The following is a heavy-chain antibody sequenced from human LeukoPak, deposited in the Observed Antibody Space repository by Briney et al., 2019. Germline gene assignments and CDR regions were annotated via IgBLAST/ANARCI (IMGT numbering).Heavy chain of an antibody. CDR3: ARDPPEGMEDSSGYYFDY. CDR1: GYTFTSYG. CDR2: IIPILGIA. V-gene: IGHV1-69*04. D-gene: IGHD3-22*01. Sequence: GASVKVSCKASGYTFTSYGISWVRQAPGQGLEWMGRIIPILGIANYALKFQGRVTITADKSTSTAYMELSSLRSEDTAVYYCARDPPEGMEDSSGYYFDYWGQGTLVTVSS. J-gene: IGHJ4*02.